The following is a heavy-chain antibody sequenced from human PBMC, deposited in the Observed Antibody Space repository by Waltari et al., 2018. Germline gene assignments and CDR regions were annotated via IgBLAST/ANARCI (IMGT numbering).Heavy chain of an antibody. V-gene: IGHV2-5*01. CDR2: IYWNDDK. D-gene: IGHD2-21*01. Sequence: QLTLKESGPTLVKPTQTLTRPCTFSGFTLSTSGVGVGWLRQHPEKALEWLALIYWNDDKRYSPSLKSRLTITKDTSKNQVVLTMTNMDPVDTATYYCARAEGCGGDCYSGPIDYWGQGTLVTVSS. J-gene: IGHJ4*02. CDR3: ARAEGCGGDCYSGPIDY. CDR1: GFTLSTSGVG.